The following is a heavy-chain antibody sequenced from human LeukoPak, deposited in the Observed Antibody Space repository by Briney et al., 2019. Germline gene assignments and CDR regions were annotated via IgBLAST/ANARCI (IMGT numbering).Heavy chain of an antibody. CDR3: AKSYGSRSYILYYFDY. J-gene: IGHJ4*02. CDR2: ISGSGDTT. V-gene: IGHV3-23*01. CDR1: GFTFSSYA. Sequence: GGSLRLSCAASGFTFSSYAMHWVRQAPGKGLEWVSVISGSGDTTYYADSVKGRFTISRDNSKNTLYLQMNSLRAEDTAIYYCAKSYGSRSYILYYFDYWGQGTLVTVSS. D-gene: IGHD3-10*01.